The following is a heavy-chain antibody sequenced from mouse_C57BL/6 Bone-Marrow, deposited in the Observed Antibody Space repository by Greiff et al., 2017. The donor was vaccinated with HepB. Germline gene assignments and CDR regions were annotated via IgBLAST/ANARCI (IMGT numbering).Heavy chain of an antibody. J-gene: IGHJ3*01. Sequence: ESGPGLVKPSQSLSLTCSVTGYSITSGYYWNWIRQFPGNKLEWMGYISYDGSNNYNPSLKNRISLTRDTSKNQFFLKLNSVTTEDTATYYCAREFAYWGQGTLVTVSA. V-gene: IGHV3-6*01. CDR3: AREFAY. CDR1: GYSITSGYY. CDR2: ISYDGSN.